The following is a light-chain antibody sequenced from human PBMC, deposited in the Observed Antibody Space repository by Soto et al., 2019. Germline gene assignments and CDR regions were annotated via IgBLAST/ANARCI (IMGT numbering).Light chain of an antibody. CDR3: MQASHKPYT. CDR2: KVS. CDR1: QSLVVSDGNTY. Sequence: DIVMTQSPLSLPVTLGQPASISCRSSQSLVVSDGNTYLNWIQQRPGQSPRRLIYKVSNRDSGVPDRVRGTGPGDDLTLKISSVEPEDVGVYYCMQASHKPYTFGQGTKLEIK. V-gene: IGKV2-30*01. J-gene: IGKJ2*01.